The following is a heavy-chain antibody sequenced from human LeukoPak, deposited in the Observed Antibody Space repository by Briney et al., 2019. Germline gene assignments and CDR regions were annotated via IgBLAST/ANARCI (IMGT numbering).Heavy chain of an antibody. J-gene: IGHJ6*03. CDR3: AREVIVVVPAAITEGYYYYYMDV. CDR2: IKQDGSEK. V-gene: IGHV3-7*01. D-gene: IGHD2-2*02. CDR1: GFTFSTSW. Sequence: GGSLRLSCAASGFTFSTSWMSWVRQAPGKGLEWVANIKQDGSEKYYVDSVKGRFTISRDNAKNSLYLQMNSLRAEDTAVYYCAREVIVVVPAAITEGYYYYYMDVWGKGTTVTVSS.